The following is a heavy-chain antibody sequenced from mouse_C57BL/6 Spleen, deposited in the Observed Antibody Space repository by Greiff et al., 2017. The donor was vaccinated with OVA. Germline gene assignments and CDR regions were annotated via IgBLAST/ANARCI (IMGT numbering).Heavy chain of an antibody. J-gene: IGHJ3*01. CDR3: ARDYYGAY. D-gene: IGHD1-1*01. CDR2: IYPGDGDT. CDR1: GYAFSSSW. Sequence: VKLQESGPELVKPGASVKISCKASGYAFSSSWMNWVKQRPGKGLEWIGRIYPGDGDTNYNGTFKGKATLTADKSSSTAYMQLSSLTSEDSAVYFCARDYYGAYWGQGTLVTVSA. V-gene: IGHV1-82*01.